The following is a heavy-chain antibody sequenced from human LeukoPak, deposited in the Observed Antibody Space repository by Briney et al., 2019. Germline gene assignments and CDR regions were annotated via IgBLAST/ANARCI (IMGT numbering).Heavy chain of an antibody. CDR1: GYSISSGYY. J-gene: IGHJ4*02. D-gene: IGHD5-18*01. Sequence: NPSETLSLTCTVSGYSISSGYYWGWIRQPPGKGLQWIASIDQRGSTYYNPSLKSRVTISADTSKNQFSLRLTSVTAADTAVYYCARGDFYNYGKPFDSWGQGTLVTVSS. CDR2: IDQRGST. CDR3: ARGDFYNYGKPFDS. V-gene: IGHV4-38-2*02.